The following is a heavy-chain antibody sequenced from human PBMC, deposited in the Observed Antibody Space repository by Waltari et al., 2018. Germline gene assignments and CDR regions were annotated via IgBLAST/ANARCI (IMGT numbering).Heavy chain of an antibody. V-gene: IGHV3-33*06. CDR3: AKDRQAGTYLGLNFLY. J-gene: IGHJ4*02. Sequence: QVQLVESGGGVVQPGMSLRLSCAASGFTFSSYGMPWVSQAPGKGLEGLAFIWYDGINEYYADSVKGRFTISRDNAKNTLYLQMIGLRAEDTAVYYCAKDRQAGTYLGLNFLYWGQGTLVTVSS. CDR2: IWYDGINE. CDR1: GFTFSSYG. D-gene: IGHD1-26*01.